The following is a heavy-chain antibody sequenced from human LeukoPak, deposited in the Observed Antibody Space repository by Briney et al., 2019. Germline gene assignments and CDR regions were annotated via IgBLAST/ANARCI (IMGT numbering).Heavy chain of an antibody. V-gene: IGHV3-23*01. Sequence: GGSLRLSCAASGFTFSSYAMSWVRQAPGKGLEWVSAISGSGGSTYYADSVKGRFTISRDNSKNTLYLQMNSLRAEDTAVYYCAKDKPDFWSGYYVYYYGMDVWGQGTTVTVSS. CDR2: ISGSGGST. CDR1: GFTFSSYA. D-gene: IGHD3-3*01. J-gene: IGHJ6*02. CDR3: AKDKPDFWSGYYVYYYGMDV.